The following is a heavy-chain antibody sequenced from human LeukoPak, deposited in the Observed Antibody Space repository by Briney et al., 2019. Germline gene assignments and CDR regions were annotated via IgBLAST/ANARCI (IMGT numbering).Heavy chain of an antibody. CDR3: ARDARTAMGTYFDY. J-gene: IGHJ4*02. Sequence: GGSLRLSCAASGFTFSSYAMHWVRQAPGKGLEWVAVISYDGSNKYYADSVKGRFTISRDNSKNTLYLQMNSLRAEDTAVYYCARDARTAMGTYFDYWGQGTLVTVSS. CDR2: ISYDGSNK. CDR1: GFTFSSYA. V-gene: IGHV3-30*04. D-gene: IGHD5-18*01.